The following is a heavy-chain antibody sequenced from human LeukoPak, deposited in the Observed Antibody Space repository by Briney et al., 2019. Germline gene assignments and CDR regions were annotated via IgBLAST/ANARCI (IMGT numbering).Heavy chain of an antibody. CDR3: ARLYCSGGSCYKGAGDY. Sequence: GGSLRLSCAASGFTFSSYAMSWVRQAPGKGLEWVSAISGSGGSTYYADSVKGRFTISRDNSKNTLYLQMNSLRAEEAAVYYCARLYCSGGSCYKGAGDYWGQGTLVTVSS. D-gene: IGHD2-15*01. V-gene: IGHV3-23*01. CDR2: ISGSGGST. CDR1: GFTFSSYA. J-gene: IGHJ4*02.